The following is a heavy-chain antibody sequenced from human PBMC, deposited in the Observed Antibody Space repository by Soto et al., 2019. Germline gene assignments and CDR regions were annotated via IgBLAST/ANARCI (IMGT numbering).Heavy chain of an antibody. J-gene: IGHJ4*02. D-gene: IGHD6-19*01. CDR2: IIPILGIA. CDR1: GGTFSSYT. CDR3: ARGSQQWLPLDY. Sequence: QVQLVQSGAEVKKPGSSVKVSCKASGGTFSSYTISWVRQAPGQGLEWMGRIIPILGIANYAQKFQGRVTITADKTTSTANMELSSLRSEDTAVYYCARGSQQWLPLDYWGQGTLVTVSS. V-gene: IGHV1-69*02.